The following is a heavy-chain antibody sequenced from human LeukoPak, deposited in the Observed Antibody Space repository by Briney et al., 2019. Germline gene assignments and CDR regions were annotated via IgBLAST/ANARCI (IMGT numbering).Heavy chain of an antibody. CDR2: ISTSSTYI. J-gene: IGHJ6*02. V-gene: IGHV3-21*01. CDR3: ARHEPVITLSSYYYGMDV. CDR1: GFTFSTYS. D-gene: IGHD1-14*01. Sequence: PGGSLRLSCAASGFTFSTYSMNWVRQAPGKGLEWVSSISTSSTYIYYADSVKGRFTISRDNAKNSLYLQMNSLRAEDTAVYYCARHEPVITLSSYYYGMDVWGPGTAVTVSS.